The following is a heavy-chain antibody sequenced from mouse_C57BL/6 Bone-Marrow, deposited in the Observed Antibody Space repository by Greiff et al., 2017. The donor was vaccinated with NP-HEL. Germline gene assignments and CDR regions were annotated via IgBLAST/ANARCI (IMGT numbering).Heavy chain of an antibody. V-gene: IGHV1-59*01. Sequence: QVQLQQPGAELVRPGTSVKLSCKASGYTFTSYWMHWVKQRPGQGLEWIGVIDPSDSYTNYNQKFKGKATLTVDTSSSTAYMQLSSLTSEDSAVYYCARSTYYYGSSPYCFAYWGQGTTLTVSS. CDR1: GYTFTSYW. CDR3: ARSTYYYGSSPYCFAY. CDR2: IDPSDSYT. J-gene: IGHJ2*01. D-gene: IGHD1-1*01.